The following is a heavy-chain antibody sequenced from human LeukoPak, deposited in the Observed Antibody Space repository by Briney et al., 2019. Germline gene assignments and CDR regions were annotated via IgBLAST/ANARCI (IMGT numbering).Heavy chain of an antibody. V-gene: IGHV4-59*01. J-gene: IGHJ5*02. CDR1: GGSISNYY. CDR3: ARAGWFDP. CDR2: TYYSGST. Sequence: SETLSLTCTVSGGSISNYYWNWIRQPPGKGLEWIGYTYYSGSTNFNPSLKSRVTISVDTSNNQFSLRLSSVTAADTAVYYCARAGWFDPWGQGTLVTVSS.